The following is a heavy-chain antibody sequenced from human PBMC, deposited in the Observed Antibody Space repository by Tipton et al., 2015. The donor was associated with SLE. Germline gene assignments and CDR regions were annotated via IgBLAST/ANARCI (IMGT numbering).Heavy chain of an antibody. CDR3: RASTVPALNYFDY. V-gene: IGHV4-39*01. Sequence: LRLSCTVSGGSISSSSYYWGWIRQPPGKGLEWIGSIYYSGSTYYNPSLKSRVTISVDTSKNQFSLKLSSVTAADTAVYYCRASTVPALNYFDYWGQGTLVAVSS. J-gene: IGHJ4*02. D-gene: IGHD2-2*01. CDR1: GGSISSSSYY. CDR2: IYYSGST.